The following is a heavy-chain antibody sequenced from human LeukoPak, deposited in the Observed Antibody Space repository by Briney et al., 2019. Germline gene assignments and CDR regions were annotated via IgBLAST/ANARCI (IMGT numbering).Heavy chain of an antibody. Sequence: PSETLSLSCAVYGGSFSGYYWTWIRQPPGKGLEWIGEINHSGATNYNPSLTSRVTISVDTSKNQFSLKLRSVTAADTAVYYGARGGITMAYYGMDVWGRGTPVTVSS. CDR2: INHSGAT. CDR1: GGSFSGYY. D-gene: IGHD3-10*01. CDR3: ARGGITMAYYGMDV. J-gene: IGHJ6*04. V-gene: IGHV4-34*01.